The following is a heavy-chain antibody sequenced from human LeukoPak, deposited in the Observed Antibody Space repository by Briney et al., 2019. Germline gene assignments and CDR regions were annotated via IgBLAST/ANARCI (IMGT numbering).Heavy chain of an antibody. D-gene: IGHD2-2*01. CDR1: GYSFTIYW. CDR2: IYPGDSDT. Sequence: LGGSLNISGKGSGYSFTIYWIGWAGQMPGKGWGWMGIIYPGDSDTRYRPSVQGQVDISADKSISTAYLQWSSLKASDTAMYYCARLKPSFPNADYWGQGTLVTVSS. V-gene: IGHV5-51*01. J-gene: IGHJ4*02. CDR3: ARLKPSFPNADY.